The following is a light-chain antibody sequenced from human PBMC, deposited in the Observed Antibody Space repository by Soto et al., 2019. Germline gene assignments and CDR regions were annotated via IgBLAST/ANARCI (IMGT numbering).Light chain of an antibody. CDR1: ALPKQY. Sequence: SYELTQPPAVSVSPGQTGRITCSGDALPKQYAYWYQQKPGQAPVLVIYKDSERPSGIPERFSGSSSGTTVTLTISGVQAEDEADYYCQSADSSGTYNVFGTGTKVTVL. CDR3: QSADSSGTYNV. CDR2: KDS. V-gene: IGLV3-25*02. J-gene: IGLJ1*01.